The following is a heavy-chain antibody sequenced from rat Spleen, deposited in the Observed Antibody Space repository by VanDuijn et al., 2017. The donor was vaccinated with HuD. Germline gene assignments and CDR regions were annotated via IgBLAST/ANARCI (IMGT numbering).Heavy chain of an antibody. Sequence: QVQLKESEPDLVQPSQTLSLTCTVSGFSLNSYHVHWIRQPPGKGLEWMGRLQNGGIPDYNSALESRLSISRDTSKSQVFLKMNSLQTEDTAMYFCARDHNSGYFDYWGQGVMVTVSS. D-gene: IGHD4-3*01. V-gene: IGHV2-27*01. CDR2: LQNGGIP. CDR3: ARDHNSGYFDY. J-gene: IGHJ2*01. CDR1: GFSLNSYH.